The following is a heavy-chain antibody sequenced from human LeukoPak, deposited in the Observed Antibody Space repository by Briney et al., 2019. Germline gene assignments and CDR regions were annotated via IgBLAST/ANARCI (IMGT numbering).Heavy chain of an antibody. CDR2: IYYSGST. V-gene: IGHV4-39*01. D-gene: IGHD3-3*01. CDR3: ARQNVPQTFGVVRDYNYYGMDV. CDR1: GFTFSSSW. Sequence: PGGSLRLSCAASGFTFSSSWMHWIRQPPGKGLEWIGSIYYSGSTYYNPSLKSRVTISVDTSKNQFSLKLSSVTAADTAVYYCARQNVPQTFGVVRDYNYYGMDVWGQGTTVTVSS. J-gene: IGHJ6*02.